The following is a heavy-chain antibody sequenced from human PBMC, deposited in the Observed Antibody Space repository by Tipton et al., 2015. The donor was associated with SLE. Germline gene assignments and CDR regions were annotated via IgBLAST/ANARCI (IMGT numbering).Heavy chain of an antibody. CDR2: IYYSGST. Sequence: TLSLTCTISGGSIISGGYYWSWFRQHPGKGLEWIGYIYYSGSTFYNPSLMSRVTISVDTSKNQFSLRLSSVTTADTAVYYCARAPGLERSYYYYYYMDVWGKGTTVTVSS. D-gene: IGHD1-1*01. V-gene: IGHV4-31*03. CDR3: ARAPGLERSYYYYYYMDV. J-gene: IGHJ6*03. CDR1: GGSIISGGYY.